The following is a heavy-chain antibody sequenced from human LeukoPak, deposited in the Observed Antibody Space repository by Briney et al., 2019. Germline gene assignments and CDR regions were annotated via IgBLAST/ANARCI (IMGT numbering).Heavy chain of an antibody. CDR2: IYHSGST. CDR3: ARMRIVGAAGFDY. Sequence: KTSETLSLTGAGSGGSISSSNWWSWVRQPPGKGLDWIGEIYHSGSTNYNPSLKSRVTISVDKSKNQFSLKLSSVTAADTAVYYCARMRIVGAAGFDYWGQGTLVTVSS. CDR1: GGSISSSNW. D-gene: IGHD1-26*01. J-gene: IGHJ4*02. V-gene: IGHV4-4*02.